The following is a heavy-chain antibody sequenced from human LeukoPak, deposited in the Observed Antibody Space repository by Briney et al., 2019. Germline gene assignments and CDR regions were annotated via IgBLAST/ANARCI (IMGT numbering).Heavy chain of an antibody. J-gene: IGHJ4*02. CDR3: ARGPTIDYDILTGYYYFDY. CDR2: INHSGTT. Sequence: SETLSLTCAVYRGSFSGYYWTWIRQSPGKGLEWIGEINHSGTTNHNPSLKSRVTISIDTSKNQFSLKLSSVTAADTAVYYCARGPTIDYDILTGYYYFDYWGQGTLVTVSS. D-gene: IGHD3-9*01. V-gene: IGHV4-34*01. CDR1: RGSFSGYY.